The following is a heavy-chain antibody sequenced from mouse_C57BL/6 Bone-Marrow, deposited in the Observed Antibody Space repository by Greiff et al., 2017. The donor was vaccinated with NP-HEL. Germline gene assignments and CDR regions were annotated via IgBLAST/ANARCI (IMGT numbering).Heavy chain of an antibody. Sequence: DVKLVESEGGLVQPGSSMKLSCTASGFTFSDYYMAWVRQVPEKGLEWVANINSDGSSTYYLDSLKSRFIISRDNATNILYLQMSSLKSEDTATDYCAATGSYYAMDYWGQGTSVTVSS. D-gene: IGHD1-1*01. CDR1: GFTFSDYY. CDR2: INSDGSST. V-gene: IGHV5-16*01. CDR3: AATGSYYAMDY. J-gene: IGHJ4*01.